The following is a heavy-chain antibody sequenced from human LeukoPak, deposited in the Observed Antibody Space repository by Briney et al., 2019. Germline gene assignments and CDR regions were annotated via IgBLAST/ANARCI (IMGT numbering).Heavy chain of an antibody. CDR2: INHSGST. Sequence: MTGGSLRLSCAASGFTFSDYYWSWIRQPPGKGLEWIGEINHSGSTNYNPSLKSRVTISVDTSKNQFSLKLSSVTAADTAVYYCARVLYYFDYWGQGTLVTVSS. CDR1: GFTFSDYY. V-gene: IGHV4-34*01. CDR3: ARVLYYFDY. J-gene: IGHJ4*02.